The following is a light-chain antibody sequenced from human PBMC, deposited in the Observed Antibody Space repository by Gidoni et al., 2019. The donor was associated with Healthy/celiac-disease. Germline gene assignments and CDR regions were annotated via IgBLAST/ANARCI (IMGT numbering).Light chain of an antibody. V-gene: IGKV1-39*01. Sequence: DIQMTQYPSSLSASVGDRVTITCRASQSISSYLNWYQQKPGKAPKLLIYAASSLQSGVPSRFSGIGSGTDFTLTISSLQPEDFATYYCQQSYSTLWTFGQGTKVEIK. J-gene: IGKJ1*01. CDR1: QSISSY. CDR2: AAS. CDR3: QQSYSTLWT.